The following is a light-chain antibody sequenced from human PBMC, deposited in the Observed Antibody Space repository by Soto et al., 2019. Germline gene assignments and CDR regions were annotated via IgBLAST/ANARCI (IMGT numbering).Light chain of an antibody. CDR2: WAS. CDR1: QSILYSSNNKNY. CDR3: QQYYSTPLT. J-gene: IGKJ4*01. Sequence: DIVMTQSPDSLAVSLGERATINCKSSQSILYSSNNKNYLAWYQQKPGQPPKLLIYWASTRESGVRDRFSGSGSRTDFTLTISNLQAEDVAVYYCQQYYSTPLTFGGGTKVDIK. V-gene: IGKV4-1*01.